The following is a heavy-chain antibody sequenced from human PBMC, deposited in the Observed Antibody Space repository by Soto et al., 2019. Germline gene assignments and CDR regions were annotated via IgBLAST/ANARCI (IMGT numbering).Heavy chain of an antibody. CDR1: GDSLRSSYDY. J-gene: IGHJ5*02. D-gene: IGHD2-8*01. Sequence: TLSLTCPVSGDSLRSSYDYWGWIRQLPGQGLEWIGSIYFTGNTYSNPSLKSRVSISVDIATNKISLTLRSESVADTAVYYCVRVEMYAGEFIPYFDRWGQGALVTVSS. CDR3: VRVEMYAGEFIPYFDR. V-gene: IGHV4-39*01. CDR2: IYFTGNT.